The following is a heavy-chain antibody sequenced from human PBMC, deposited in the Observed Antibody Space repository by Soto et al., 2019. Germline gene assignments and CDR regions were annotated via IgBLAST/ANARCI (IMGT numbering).Heavy chain of an antibody. Sequence: ASVKVSCKASGYTFTSYGISWVRQAPGQGLEWMGWISAYNGNTNYAQKLQGRVTMTTDTSTSTAYMELRSLRSDDTAVYYCARGYCSGGSCYPVAYYYYGMDVWGQGTTVTVSS. CDR3: ARGYCSGGSCYPVAYYYYGMDV. CDR1: GYTFTSYG. D-gene: IGHD2-15*01. CDR2: ISAYNGNT. J-gene: IGHJ6*02. V-gene: IGHV1-18*01.